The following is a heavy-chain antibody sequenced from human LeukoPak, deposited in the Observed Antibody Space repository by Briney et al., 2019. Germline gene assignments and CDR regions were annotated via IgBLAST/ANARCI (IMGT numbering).Heavy chain of an antibody. CDR2: ISYDGSNK. J-gene: IGHJ4*02. CDR3: ARVKGSYYNYFDY. CDR1: GFTFSSYA. V-gene: IGHV3-30*04. D-gene: IGHD3-10*01. Sequence: GGSLRLSCAASGFTFSSYAMHWVRQAPGKGLEWVAVISYDGSNKYYADSVEGRFTISRDNSKNTLYLQMNSLRAEDTAVYYCARVKGSYYNYFDYWGQGTLVTVSS.